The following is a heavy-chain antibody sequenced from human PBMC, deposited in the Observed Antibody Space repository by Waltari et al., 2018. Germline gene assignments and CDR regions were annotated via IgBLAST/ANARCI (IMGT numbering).Heavy chain of an antibody. V-gene: IGHV4-39*07. J-gene: IGHJ3*01. CDR1: GGSISSSSYY. D-gene: IGHD3-10*01. CDR2: IYYSGST. Sequence: QLQLQESGPGLVKPSETLSLTCTVPGGSISSSSYYWGWHRQPPGEGLEWIGSIYYSGSTYYNPSLKSRVTISVDTSKNQFSLKLSSVTAADTAVYYCAREWYGSGTAPWGQGTMVTVSS. CDR3: AREWYGSGTAP.